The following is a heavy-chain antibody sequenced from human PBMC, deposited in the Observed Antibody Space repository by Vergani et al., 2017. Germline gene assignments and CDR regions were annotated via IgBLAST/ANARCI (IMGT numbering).Heavy chain of an antibody. J-gene: IGHJ4*02. CDR1: GFTFSSYG. D-gene: IGHD5-12*01. V-gene: IGHV3-23*04. CDR3: TKGSRGYTGYFFDY. CDR2: VSASSATP. Sequence: VQLVESGGGVVQPGGSLRLSCAASGFTFSSYGMHWVRQAPGKGLEWVSSVSASSATPYYADSVKGRFIISRDNSKNTLHLQMNSLRADDTAVYYCTKGSRGYTGYFFDYWGQGTLATVSS.